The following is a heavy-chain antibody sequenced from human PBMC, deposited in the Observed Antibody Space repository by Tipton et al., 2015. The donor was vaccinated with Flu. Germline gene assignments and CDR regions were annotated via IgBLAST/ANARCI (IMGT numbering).Heavy chain of an antibody. V-gene: IGHV4-61*02. CDR1: GGSISSGSYY. CDR3: ARYYYDSNGYPQGAYYFDY. D-gene: IGHD3-22*01. Sequence: TLSLTCTVSGGSISSGSYYWSWIRQPAGKGLEWIGRIYTSGSTNYNPSLKSRVTISVDTSKNQFSLKLSSVTAADTAVYYCARYYYDSNGYPQGAYYFDYWGQGTLVTVSS. CDR2: IYTSGST. J-gene: IGHJ4*02.